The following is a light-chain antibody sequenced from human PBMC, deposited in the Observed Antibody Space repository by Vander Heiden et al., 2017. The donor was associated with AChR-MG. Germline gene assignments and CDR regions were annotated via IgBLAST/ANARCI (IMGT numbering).Light chain of an antibody. CDR1: RSDVGSYNL. J-gene: IGLJ2*01. CDR2: EGS. Sequence: QSALTQPASVSGSPGQSITISCTGTRSDVGSYNLVSWYQQHPGKAPKLMIYEGSKRPSGVSNRFSGSKSGNTASLTISGLQAEDEADYYCCSYAGRSTLLFGGGTKLTVL. V-gene: IGLV2-23*01. CDR3: CSYAGRSTLL.